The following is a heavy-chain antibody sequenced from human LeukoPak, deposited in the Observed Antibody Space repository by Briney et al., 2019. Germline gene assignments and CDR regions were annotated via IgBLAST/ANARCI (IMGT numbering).Heavy chain of an antibody. CDR1: GFTFSSYS. V-gene: IGHV3-21*01. CDR3: VRDRSESSAWGDLGY. CDR2: ITSSGTYF. J-gene: IGHJ4*02. D-gene: IGHD6-19*01. Sequence: GGSLRLSCAASGFTFSSYSMNWVRQAPGKGLEWVASITSSGTYFYYADSVKGRFTISRDNAKNSLYLEMNSLRAEDTAVFYCVRDRSESSAWGDLGYWGQGTLVTVSS.